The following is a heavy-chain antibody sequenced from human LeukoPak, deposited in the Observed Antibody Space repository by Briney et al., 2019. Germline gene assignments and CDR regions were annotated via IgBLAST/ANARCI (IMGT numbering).Heavy chain of an antibody. Sequence: SETLSLTCTVSGVSISSGDYYWSWLRQPPGKGLEWIGYIYYSGSTYYNPSLKSRVTISVDTSKNQFSLKLSSVTAADTAVYYCARGRPYSSSNWFDPWGQGTLVTVSS. V-gene: IGHV4-30-4*08. CDR3: ARGRPYSSSNWFDP. CDR1: GVSISSGDYY. J-gene: IGHJ5*02. CDR2: IYYSGST. D-gene: IGHD6-6*01.